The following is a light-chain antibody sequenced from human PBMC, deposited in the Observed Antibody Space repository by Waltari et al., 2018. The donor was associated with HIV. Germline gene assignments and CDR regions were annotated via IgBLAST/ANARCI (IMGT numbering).Light chain of an antibody. CDR1: SSDVGSYNL. J-gene: IGLJ2*01. CDR3: CSFAGSSNVL. Sequence: QSALTQPASVSGSPGQAITISCTGPSSDVGSYNLVSWYQQHQGKAPKLIIYEGTKRPSGVSDRFSGSTSGNTASLTLSGLQAEDEADYCCCSFAGSSNVLFGGETNLTVL. CDR2: EGT. V-gene: IGLV2-23*03.